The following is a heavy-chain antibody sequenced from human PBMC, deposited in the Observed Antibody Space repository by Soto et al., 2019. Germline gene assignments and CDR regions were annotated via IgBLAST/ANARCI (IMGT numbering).Heavy chain of an antibody. CDR3: ARDKHGAWLFDS. V-gene: IGHV3-74*01. Sequence: PGGSLRLSCAGTGFTFSSDWMYWVRQAPGKGLVWVSRINSDGGSTSYADSVKGRFTISRDNAKNTLYLQMNSLRGEDTAVYYCARDKHGAWLFDSWGQGTMVTVSS. D-gene: IGHD5-12*01. CDR2: INSDGGST. J-gene: IGHJ4*02. CDR1: GFTFSSDW.